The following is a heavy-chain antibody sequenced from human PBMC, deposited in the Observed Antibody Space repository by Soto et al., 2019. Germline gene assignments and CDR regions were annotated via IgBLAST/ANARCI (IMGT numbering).Heavy chain of an antibody. CDR2: ISWNSGSI. Sequence: EVQLVESGGGLVQPGRSLRLSCAASGFTFDDYAMHWVRQAPGKGLEWVSGISWNSGSIGYADSVKGRFTISRDNAKNSLYLQMNSLRAEDTALYYCAKDKYPYSNVLYYYYMDVWGKGTTVTVSS. V-gene: IGHV3-9*01. J-gene: IGHJ6*03. CDR3: AKDKYPYSNVLYYYYMDV. CDR1: GFTFDDYA. D-gene: IGHD4-4*01.